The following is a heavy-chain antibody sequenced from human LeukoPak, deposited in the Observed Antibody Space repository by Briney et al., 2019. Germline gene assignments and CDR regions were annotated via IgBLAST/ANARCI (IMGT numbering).Heavy chain of an antibody. CDR3: AKGPYYGSGSLLDY. V-gene: IGHV3-30*18. Sequence: GGSLRLSCAASGFTFSNYDMHWVRQAPGKGLEWVAVISYDGNNKYYVDSVEGQFTISRDNSKNTLYLQMNSLRAEDTAVYYCAKGPYYGSGSLLDYWGQGTLVTVSS. J-gene: IGHJ4*02. CDR1: GFTFSNYD. D-gene: IGHD3-10*01. CDR2: ISYDGNNK.